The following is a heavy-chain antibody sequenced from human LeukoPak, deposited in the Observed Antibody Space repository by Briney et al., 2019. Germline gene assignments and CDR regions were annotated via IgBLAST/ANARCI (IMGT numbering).Heavy chain of an antibody. CDR2: VNTNSGAT. D-gene: IGHD3-22*01. CDR1: GYTFTDHS. Sequence: RGASVTVSCKASGYTFTDHSLYWVRQAPGQGLEWVGWVNTNSGATSYAQRFQGRVTMTRDTSINTAYMELNRLTSEDTAVYYCSRASVDSSGQGDLQHWGQGTLVSVSS. V-gene: IGHV1-2*02. CDR3: SRASVDSSGQGDLQH. J-gene: IGHJ1*01.